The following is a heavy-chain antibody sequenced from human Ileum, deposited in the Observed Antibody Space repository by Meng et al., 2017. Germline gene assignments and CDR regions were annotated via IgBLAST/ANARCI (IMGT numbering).Heavy chain of an antibody. J-gene: IGHJ4*02. D-gene: IGHD3-16*01. CDR2: AST. CDR3: ARDHWGSLDY. Sequence: SETLSLTCTVSGFSVRSGGYQWGWIRQPPGTGLEWICYASTNHNPALKSRLTISLDTSKNQFSLKLTSVTAADTAVYYCARDHWGSLDYWGQGILVTVSS. CDR1: GFSVRSGGYQ. V-gene: IGHV4-61*08.